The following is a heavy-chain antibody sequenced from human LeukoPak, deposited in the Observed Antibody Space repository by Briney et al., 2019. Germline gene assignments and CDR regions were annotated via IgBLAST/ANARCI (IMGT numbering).Heavy chain of an antibody. CDR2: ISAYNGNT. Sequence: GASVKVSCKASGYTFTSYGISWVRQAPGQGLEWMGWISAYNGNTYYAQKLQGRVTMTTDTSTSTAYMELRSLRSDDTAVYYCARGPPHYYDSSGYPPSDYWGQGTLVTVSS. D-gene: IGHD3-22*01. CDR1: GYTFTSYG. CDR3: ARGPPHYYDSSGYPPSDY. J-gene: IGHJ4*02. V-gene: IGHV1-18*01.